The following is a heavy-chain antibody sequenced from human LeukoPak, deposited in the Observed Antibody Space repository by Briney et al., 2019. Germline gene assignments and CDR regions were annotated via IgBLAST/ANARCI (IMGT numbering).Heavy chain of an antibody. CDR2: MNPNSGNT. Sequence: ASVKVSCKTSGYSFTRYGINWVRQATGQGLEWMGWMNPNSGNTGYGQSFQGRITMTRDISIGTAYMELSNLTSEDTVIYYCTRGSSGRRDNWGQGTLVTVSA. CDR3: TRGSSGRRDN. CDR1: GYSFTRYG. J-gene: IGHJ4*02. V-gene: IGHV1-8*01. D-gene: IGHD6-19*01.